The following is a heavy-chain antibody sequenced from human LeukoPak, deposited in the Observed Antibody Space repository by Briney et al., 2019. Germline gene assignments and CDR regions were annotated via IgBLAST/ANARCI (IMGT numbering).Heavy chain of an antibody. Sequence: GGSLRLSCEASGFTFSSYWMSWVRQAPGKGLEWVANIKTDGSEKYYVDSVKGRFTISRDNAKNSLYLQMNSLKTEDTAVYYCITLLLGEWTWGQGTLVTVSS. D-gene: IGHD3-22*01. J-gene: IGHJ4*02. V-gene: IGHV3-7*03. CDR3: ITLLLGEWT. CDR2: IKTDGSEK. CDR1: GFTFSSYW.